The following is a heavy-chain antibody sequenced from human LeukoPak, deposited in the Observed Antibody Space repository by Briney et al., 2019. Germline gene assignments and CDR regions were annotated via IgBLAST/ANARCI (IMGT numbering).Heavy chain of an antibody. Sequence: GASVKVSCKASGHTFTSYGISWVRQAPGQGLEWMGWISAYNGNTNYAQKLQGRVTMTTDTSTSTAYMEPRSLRSDDTAVYYCARARADNWFDPWGQGTLVTVSS. J-gene: IGHJ5*02. CDR2: ISAYNGNT. D-gene: IGHD6-19*01. V-gene: IGHV1-18*01. CDR1: GHTFTSYG. CDR3: ARARADNWFDP.